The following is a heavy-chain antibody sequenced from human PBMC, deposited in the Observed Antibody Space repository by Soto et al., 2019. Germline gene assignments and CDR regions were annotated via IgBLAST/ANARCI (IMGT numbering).Heavy chain of an antibody. V-gene: IGHV3-23*01. CDR3: AKDVHYDILTGIEYFHQ. J-gene: IGHJ1*01. CDR1: GFTFSGYA. D-gene: IGHD3-9*01. Sequence: EVQLLGSGGGLVQPGGSLRLSCAASGFTFSGYAMSWVRQAPGKGLEWVSGISGSAASTNYADSVKGRFTISRDNSKSTLYLQMNSLRAEDTAVYYCAKDVHYDILTGIEYFHQWAQGTRVTVSS. CDR2: ISGSAAST.